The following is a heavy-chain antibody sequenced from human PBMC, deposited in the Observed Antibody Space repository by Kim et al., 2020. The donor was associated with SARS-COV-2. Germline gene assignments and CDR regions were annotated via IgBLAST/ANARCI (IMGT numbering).Heavy chain of an antibody. Sequence: ASVKVSCKTSGYTFTMHWVRQAPGQRLEWMGWINRGNDNTKYSQKFQGRVTITRDTSASTTYMELSSLTFEDTAVYYCAREPRGSFFDIWGQGTMVTVSS. CDR2: INRGNDNT. CDR3: AREPRGSFFDI. J-gene: IGHJ3*02. V-gene: IGHV1-3*01. CDR1: GYTFT. D-gene: IGHD2-15*01.